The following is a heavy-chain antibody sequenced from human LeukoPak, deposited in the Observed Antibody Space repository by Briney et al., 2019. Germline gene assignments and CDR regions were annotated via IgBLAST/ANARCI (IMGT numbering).Heavy chain of an antibody. CDR3: ASTARQSYFDY. D-gene: IGHD3-16*01. CDR2: IHNDGSAT. CDR1: GFSFSTSW. Sequence: GGSLRLSCAASGFSFSTSWMHWVRQAPGKGLVWVSRIHNDGSATNYADSVKGRFTISRDNAKNTLYPQMNNLRDEDTAVYFCASTARQSYFDYWGQGILVTVSS. J-gene: IGHJ4*02. V-gene: IGHV3-74*01.